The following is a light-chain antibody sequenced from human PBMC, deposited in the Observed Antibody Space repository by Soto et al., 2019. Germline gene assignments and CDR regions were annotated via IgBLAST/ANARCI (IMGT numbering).Light chain of an antibody. CDR2: GAS. J-gene: IGKJ5*01. V-gene: IGKV3-11*01. Sequence: DIELTQSPATLSVSVGYRSALSCRASQGVHNYLSWYQQKPFHAPTLLIYGASTRAAGIPPMFSGSGSGTAFTLPITSLEPEDFAVYYCQQRSNWPPITFGQGTRLEIK. CDR3: QQRSNWPPIT. CDR1: QGVHNY.